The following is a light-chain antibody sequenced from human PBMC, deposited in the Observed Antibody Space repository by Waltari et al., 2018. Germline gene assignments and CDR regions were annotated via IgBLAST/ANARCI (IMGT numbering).Light chain of an antibody. V-gene: IGKV3-20*01. J-gene: IGKJ5*01. CDR2: GAS. Sequence: IVFMQSPGTLSLSPGERATLSCRASQRVTSGYLDWYSQKPSQTPRLLIYGASTRATGIPDRFSGSGSGTDFTLTISRLEPEDFAVFYCQHYDTSLITFGQGTRLEIK. CDR3: QHYDTSLIT. CDR1: QRVTSGY.